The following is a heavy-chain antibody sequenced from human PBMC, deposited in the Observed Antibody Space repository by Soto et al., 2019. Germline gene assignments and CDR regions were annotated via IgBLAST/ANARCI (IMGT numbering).Heavy chain of an antibody. CDR3: ARDQKYQLRYYNWFDP. D-gene: IGHD2-2*01. CDR1: GFTFSDYY. V-gene: IGHV3-11*01. J-gene: IGHJ5*02. CDR2: ISSSGSTI. Sequence: GSLRLSCAASGFTFSDYYVSWIRQAPGKELEWVSYISSSGSTIYYADSVKGRFTISRDNAKNSLYLQMNSLRAEDTAVYYCARDQKYQLRYYNWFDPWGQGTLVTVSS.